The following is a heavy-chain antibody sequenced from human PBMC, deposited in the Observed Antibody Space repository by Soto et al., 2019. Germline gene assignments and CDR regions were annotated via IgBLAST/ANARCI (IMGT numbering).Heavy chain of an antibody. J-gene: IGHJ6*02. CDR3: ARLDPLHPSHGLDV. CDR1: GYSFTSYW. V-gene: IGHV5-10-1*04. CDR2: IDPSDSYI. Sequence: GESLKISCKASGYSFTSYWISWVRQMPGKGLEWMGRIDPSDSYIDYSPSLQGQVTIAVDKSTTNAYLQWSSVKASDTAIYYFARLDPLHPSHGLDVWRQGTTVTVSS.